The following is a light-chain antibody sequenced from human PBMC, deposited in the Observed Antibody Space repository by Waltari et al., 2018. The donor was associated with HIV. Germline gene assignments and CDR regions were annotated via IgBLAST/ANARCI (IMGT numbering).Light chain of an antibody. Sequence: DIQMTQSPSSLSASVGDRVTITCQASQGTSSWLAWYQQKPGKAPRLLIYAASNLQSGVPSRFSGSGSGTDFTLTINSLQPEDFATYYCQQANSFPITFGQGTRLEIK. CDR2: AAS. CDR1: QGTSSW. CDR3: QQANSFPIT. V-gene: IGKV1-12*01. J-gene: IGKJ5*01.